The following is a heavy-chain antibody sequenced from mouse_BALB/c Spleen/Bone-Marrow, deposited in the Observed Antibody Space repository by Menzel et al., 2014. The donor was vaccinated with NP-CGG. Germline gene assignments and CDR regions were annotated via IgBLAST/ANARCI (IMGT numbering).Heavy chain of an antibody. J-gene: IGHJ2*01. CDR1: GFTFSGFG. D-gene: IGHD4-1*01. CDR2: ISSGSSTI. Sequence: EVQLQESGGGLVQPGGSRKLSCAASGFTFSGFGMHWVRQAPEKGLEWVAYISSGSSTILYADTVKGRFTISRDNPKNTLFLQMTSLRSEDTAMYYCTRGGNWEDFDYWGQGTTLTVSS. V-gene: IGHV5-17*02. CDR3: TRGGNWEDFDY.